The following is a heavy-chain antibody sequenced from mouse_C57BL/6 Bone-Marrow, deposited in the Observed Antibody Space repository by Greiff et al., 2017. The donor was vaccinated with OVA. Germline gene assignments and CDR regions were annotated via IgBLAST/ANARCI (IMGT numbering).Heavy chain of an antibody. Sequence: EVKLQESGGGLVQPGGSLKLSCAASGFTFSDYYMYWVRQTPEKRLEWVAYISNGGGSTYYPDTVKGRFTISRDNAKNTLYLQMSRLKSEDTAMYYCARRGAMDYWGQGTSVTVSS. J-gene: IGHJ4*01. V-gene: IGHV5-12*01. CDR1: GFTFSDYY. CDR2: ISNGGGST. CDR3: ARRGAMDY.